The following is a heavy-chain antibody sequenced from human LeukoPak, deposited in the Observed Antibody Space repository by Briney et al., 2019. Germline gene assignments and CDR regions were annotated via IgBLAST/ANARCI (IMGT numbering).Heavy chain of an antibody. CDR2: MSYDGRDK. V-gene: IGHV3-30*03. CDR3: ARGGDCDILTGYSDFDY. D-gene: IGHD3-9*01. CDR1: GFTFNTYG. Sequence: GGSLRLSCAASGFTFNTYGMHWVRQAPGKGLEWVAVMSYDGRDKVYADSVKGRFTISRDNSESTLYLQMNSLRAEDTAVYYCARGGDCDILTGYSDFDYWGQGTLVTVSS. J-gene: IGHJ4*02.